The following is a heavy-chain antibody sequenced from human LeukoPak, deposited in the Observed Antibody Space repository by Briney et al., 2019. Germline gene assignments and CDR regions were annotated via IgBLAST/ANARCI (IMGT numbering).Heavy chain of an antibody. D-gene: IGHD5-24*01. CDR3: ARSGRDGYNLGPIDY. CDR2: IYYSGST. CDR1: GGSISSGGYY. Sequence: SETLSLTCTVSGGSISSGGYYWSWIRQHPGTGLEWIGYIYYSGSTYYNPSLKSRVTLSVDTSKNQFSLKVSSVTAADTAVYYCARSGRDGYNLGPIDYWGQGTLVTVSS. V-gene: IGHV4-31*03. J-gene: IGHJ4*02.